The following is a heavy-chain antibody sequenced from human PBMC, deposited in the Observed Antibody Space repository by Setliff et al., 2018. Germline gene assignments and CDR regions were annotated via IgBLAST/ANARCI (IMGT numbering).Heavy chain of an antibody. CDR1: GDSISSGTYY. D-gene: IGHD3-10*01. J-gene: IGHJ6*04. CDR3: ARGTDYHGSGSYWAKDV. Sequence: SETLSLTCTVSGDSISSGTYYWGWIRQPPGKGLEWIGSRYYSGHTCYNPSLKSRVAMSVDKAKNQFSLKLSSVTAADTAVYYCARGTDYHGSGSYWAKDVWGKGTTVTVSS. V-gene: IGHV4-39*07. CDR2: RYYSGHT.